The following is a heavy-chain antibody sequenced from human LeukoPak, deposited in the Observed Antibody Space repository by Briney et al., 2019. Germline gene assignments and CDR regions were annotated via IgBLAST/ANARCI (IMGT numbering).Heavy chain of an antibody. D-gene: IGHD6-19*01. Sequence: ASVKVSCKASGYPSSDYGFTWVRQAPGQGLDWMGWISAYNGNTDYAQKFQDRVTLTIDTSTSTAYLDLRSLRSDDTAVYYCATVKRAVSDTWLDLWGQGTLVTVSS. CDR2: ISAYNGNT. CDR1: GYPSSDYG. CDR3: ATVKRAVSDTWLDL. V-gene: IGHV1-18*01. J-gene: IGHJ5*02.